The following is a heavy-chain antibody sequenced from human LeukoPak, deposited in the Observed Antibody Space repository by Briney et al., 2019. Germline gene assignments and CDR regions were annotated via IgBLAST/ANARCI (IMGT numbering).Heavy chain of an antibody. CDR2: INPNSGGT. V-gene: IGHV1-2*06. CDR3: ARDHSYYYDSSGYPFGD. D-gene: IGHD3-22*01. Sequence: ASVKVSCKASGYTFTGYYMHWVRQAPGRGLEWMGRINPNSGGTNYAQKFQGRVTMTRDTSISTAYMELSRLRSDDTAVYYCARDHSYYYDSSGYPFGDWGQGTLVTVSS. CDR1: GYTFTGYY. J-gene: IGHJ4*02.